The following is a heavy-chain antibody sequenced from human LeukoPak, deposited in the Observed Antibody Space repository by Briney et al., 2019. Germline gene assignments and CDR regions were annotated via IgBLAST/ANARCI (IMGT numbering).Heavy chain of an antibody. Sequence: GSLRLSRAASGFTISSNYMSWVRQAPGKGLEWIGEINHSGNTNYNPSLKSRVAISVDTSKNQFSLKLSSVIAADTAMYYCARSKDGSGFAAYWGQGTQVTVSS. CDR3: ARSKDGSGFAAY. D-gene: IGHD3-22*01. CDR1: GFTISSNY. V-gene: IGHV4-34*01. J-gene: IGHJ4*02. CDR2: INHSGNT.